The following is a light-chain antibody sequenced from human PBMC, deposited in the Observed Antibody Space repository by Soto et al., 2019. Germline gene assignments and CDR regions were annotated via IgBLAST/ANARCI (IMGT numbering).Light chain of an antibody. CDR1: QNMTSN. J-gene: IGKJ1*01. CDR3: QQYDDWG. CDR2: GTS. V-gene: IGKV3-15*01. Sequence: MVMTQSPATLSMSPGERVTLSCRTSQNMTSNLAWYQLKPGQTPSLLIYGTSTRAPDIPVRFSGSGSGTEFTLTISTVQSEDSAIYYCQQYDDWGFGPGTKVEIK.